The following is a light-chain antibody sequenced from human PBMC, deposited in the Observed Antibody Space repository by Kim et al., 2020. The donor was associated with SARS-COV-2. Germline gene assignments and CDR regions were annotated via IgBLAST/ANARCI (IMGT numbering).Light chain of an antibody. Sequence: SYELTQPLSVSVALGQTATITCGGNNIGSKNVHWYQQKPGQAPVLVIYTDNTRPSGIPERFSGSNSGNTATLTITGAQAGDEADHYCAMCDSIVVFGGGT. V-gene: IGLV3-9*01. CDR1: NIGSKN. J-gene: IGLJ2*01. CDR3: AMCDSIVV. CDR2: TDN.